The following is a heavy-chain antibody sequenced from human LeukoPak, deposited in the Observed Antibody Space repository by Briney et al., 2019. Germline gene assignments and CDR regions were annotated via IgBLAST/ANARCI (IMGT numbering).Heavy chain of an antibody. V-gene: IGHV4-39*01. CDR2: IYYSGST. Sequence: SETLSLTCTVSGGSISSSSYYWGWIRQPPGKGLEWIGGIYYSGSTYYNPSLKSRVTISVDTSKNQFSLKLSSVTAADTAVYYCARGITIFGVVPFDPWGQGTLVTVSS. CDR1: GGSISSSSYY. D-gene: IGHD3-3*01. CDR3: ARGITIFGVVPFDP. J-gene: IGHJ5*02.